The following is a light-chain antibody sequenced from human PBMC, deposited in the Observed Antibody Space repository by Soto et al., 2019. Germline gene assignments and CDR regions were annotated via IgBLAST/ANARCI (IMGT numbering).Light chain of an antibody. Sequence: EVVLTQSPGTLSLSPGERATLSCRASQSVTCSYLAWYQQKPGQAPRLLIYGASTRATGIPDRFSASGSGTDFTLSISRLEPEDFAVYYCQQHGSSPFTFGPGTKVDIK. CDR1: QSVTCSY. V-gene: IGKV3-20*01. J-gene: IGKJ3*01. CDR3: QQHGSSPFT. CDR2: GAS.